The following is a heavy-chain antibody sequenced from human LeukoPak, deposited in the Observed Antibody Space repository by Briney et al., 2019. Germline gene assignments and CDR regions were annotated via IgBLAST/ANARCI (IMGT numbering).Heavy chain of an antibody. CDR1: GGTFSSYA. V-gene: IGHV1-69*05. Sequence: SVKVSCKASGGTFSSYAISWVRQAPGQGLEWMGGIIPIFGTANYAQKLQGRVTMTTDTSTSTAYMELRSLRSDDTAVYYCARARAYGDYAIDYWGQGTLVTVSS. D-gene: IGHD4-17*01. J-gene: IGHJ4*02. CDR2: IIPIFGTA. CDR3: ARARAYGDYAIDY.